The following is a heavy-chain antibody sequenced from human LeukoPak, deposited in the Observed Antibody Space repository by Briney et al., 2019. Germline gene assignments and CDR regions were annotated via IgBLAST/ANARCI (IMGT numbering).Heavy chain of an antibody. CDR3: ARDSPGTYYYDSSGYYWFDP. V-gene: IGHV1-69*04. D-gene: IGHD3-22*01. CDR1: GGTXSSYA. J-gene: IGHJ5*02. Sequence: ASVKVSCKASGGTXSSYAISWVRQAPGQGLEWMGRIIPILGIANYAQKFQGRVTITADKSTSTAYMELSSLRSEDTAVYYCARDSPGTYYYDSSGYYWFDPWGQGTLVTVSS. CDR2: IIPILGIA.